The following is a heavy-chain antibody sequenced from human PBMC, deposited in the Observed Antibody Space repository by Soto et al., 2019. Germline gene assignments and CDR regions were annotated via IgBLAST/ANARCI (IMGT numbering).Heavy chain of an antibody. D-gene: IGHD2-2*01. V-gene: IGHV3-23*01. CDR1: GFTFSIYG. Sequence: GGSLRLSCAASGFTFSIYGMHWVRQAPDKGLEWVSSMSGGGGNTYYAGSVKGRFTISRDNSKNTLYLQMNNLRAEDTALYYCAKDLLEYCSSTSCSFDSWGQGTLVTVSS. J-gene: IGHJ4*02. CDR2: MSGGGGNT. CDR3: AKDLLEYCSSTSCSFDS.